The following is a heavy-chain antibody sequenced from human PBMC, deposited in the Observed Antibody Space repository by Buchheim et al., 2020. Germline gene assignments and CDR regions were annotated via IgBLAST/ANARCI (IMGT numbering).Heavy chain of an antibody. V-gene: IGHV4-30-4*07. J-gene: IGHJ5*02. Sequence: QVQLQESGPGLVKPSQTLSLTCAVSGGSISSGGYSWSWIRQPPGKGLEWIGYLYYSGSTYYNPSLNSRVTISVDTSKNQFSLKLSSVTAADTAVYYCARGDYVWGSYRYTGWFDPWGQGTL. CDR1: GGSISSGGYS. D-gene: IGHD3-16*02. CDR2: LYYSGST. CDR3: ARGDYVWGSYRYTGWFDP.